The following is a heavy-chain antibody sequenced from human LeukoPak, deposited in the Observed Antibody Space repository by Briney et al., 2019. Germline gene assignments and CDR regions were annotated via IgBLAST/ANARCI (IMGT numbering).Heavy chain of an antibody. CDR2: ISWNSGSI. D-gene: IGHD3-9*01. CDR3: ARGAILTPRNFDY. CDR1: GFTFDDYA. J-gene: IGHJ4*02. V-gene: IGHV3-9*01. Sequence: PGRSLRLSCAASGFTFDDYAMHWVRQAPGKGLEWVSGISWNSGSIGYADSVKGRFTISRDNAKNSLYLQMNSLRAEDTAVYYCARGAILTPRNFDYWGQXTLVTVSS.